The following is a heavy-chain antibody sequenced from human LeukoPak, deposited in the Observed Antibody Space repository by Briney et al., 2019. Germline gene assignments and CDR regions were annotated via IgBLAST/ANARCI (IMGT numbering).Heavy chain of an antibody. CDR3: TQGPIAAAGIFYYYYYYGMDV. Sequence: PGGSLRLSCAASGFTFDDYAMHWVRQAPGKGLEWVSLISGDGGSTYYADSVKGRFTVSRDNSKNSLYLQMNSLRTEDTALYYCTQGPIAAAGIFYYYYYYGMDVWGQGTTVTVSS. D-gene: IGHD6-13*01. J-gene: IGHJ6*02. CDR2: ISGDGGST. V-gene: IGHV3-43*02. CDR1: GFTFDDYA.